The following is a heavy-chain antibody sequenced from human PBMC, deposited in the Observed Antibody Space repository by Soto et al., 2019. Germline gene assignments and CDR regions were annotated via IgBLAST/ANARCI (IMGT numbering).Heavy chain of an antibody. V-gene: IGHV3-30-3*01. CDR1: GFTLSSYA. CDR2: ISYDGSNK. J-gene: IGHJ6*02. Sequence: PGGSLRLSCAASGFTLSSYAMHWVRQAPGKGLEWVAVISYDGSNKYYADSVKGRFTISRDNSKNTLYLQMNSLRAEDTAVYYCARDVGFKQWLTRNYYYYYGMDVWGQGTTVTVSS. D-gene: IGHD6-19*01. CDR3: ARDVGFKQWLTRNYYYYYGMDV.